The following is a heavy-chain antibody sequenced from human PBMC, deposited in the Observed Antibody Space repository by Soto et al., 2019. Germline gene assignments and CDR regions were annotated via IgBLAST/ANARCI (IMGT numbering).Heavy chain of an antibody. CDR1: GGSISSGGYY. CDR2: IYYRGST. CDR3: ARESCSKSCPLDV. V-gene: IGHV4-31*03. Sequence: SETLSLTCTVSGGSISSGGYYWTWIRQLPGKGLEWIGYIYYRGSTSYNPSLKSRVTISVDTSKNQFSLKLSSVTAADTAVYYCARESCSKSCPLDVWGQGTTVTVSS. D-gene: IGHD2-2*01. J-gene: IGHJ6*02.